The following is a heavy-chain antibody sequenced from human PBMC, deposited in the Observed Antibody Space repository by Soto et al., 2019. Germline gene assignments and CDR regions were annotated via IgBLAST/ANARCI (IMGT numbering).Heavy chain of an antibody. CDR3: ARSVHTMIVSGWFDP. J-gene: IGHJ5*02. V-gene: IGHV1-3*01. CDR2: INAGNGNT. CDR1: GYTLTSYA. D-gene: IGHD3-22*01. Sequence: ASVKVSCKASGYTLTSYAMHWVRQAPGQRLEWMGWINAGNGNTKYSQKFQGRVTITRDTSASTAYMELSSLRSEDTAVYYCARSVHTMIVSGWFDPWGQGTLVTVSS.